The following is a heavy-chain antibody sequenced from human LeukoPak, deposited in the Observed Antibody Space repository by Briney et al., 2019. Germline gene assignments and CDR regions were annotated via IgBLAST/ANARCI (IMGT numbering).Heavy chain of an antibody. CDR2: IHHSGSI. CDR3: ARGGDRSFDY. CDR1: GVSISSNLW. V-gene: IGHV4-4*02. Sequence: SETLSLTCTVSGVSISSNLWWTWVRQPPGKGLEWIAEIHHSGSINYNPSLKSRVTISVDKAKNQFSLNLNSVTAADTAVYYCARGGDRSFDYWGQGTLVTVSS. D-gene: IGHD3-10*01. J-gene: IGHJ4*02.